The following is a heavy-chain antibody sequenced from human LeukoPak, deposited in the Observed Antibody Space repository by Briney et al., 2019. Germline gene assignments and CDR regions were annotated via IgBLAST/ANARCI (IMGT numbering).Heavy chain of an antibody. V-gene: IGHV1-2*02. D-gene: IGHD1-26*01. Sequence: ASVKVSCKASGYTFTGYYMHWVRQAPGQGLEWMGWINPNSGGTNYAQKFQGRVTMTRNTSISTAYMELSRLRSDDTAVYYCASAKIVGATTPPFDYWGQGTLVTVSP. CDR3: ASAKIVGATTPPFDY. CDR1: GYTFTGYY. J-gene: IGHJ4*02. CDR2: INPNSGGT.